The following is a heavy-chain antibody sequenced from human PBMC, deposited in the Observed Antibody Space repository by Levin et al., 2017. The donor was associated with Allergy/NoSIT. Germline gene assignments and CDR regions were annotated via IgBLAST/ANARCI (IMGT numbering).Heavy chain of an antibody. V-gene: IGHV3-43*01. D-gene: IGHD6-19*01. J-gene: IGHJ4*02. CDR3: AKELSPRITVAGYFDY. CDR1: GFTFDDYS. Sequence: GESLKISCAASGFTFDDYSMHWVRQTPGKGLEWVSLITWNGGSSYYADSVKGRFTISRDNSKNSLYLQMNSLRTEDTAFYYCAKELSPRITVAGYFDYWGQGTLVTVSS. CDR2: ITWNGGSS.